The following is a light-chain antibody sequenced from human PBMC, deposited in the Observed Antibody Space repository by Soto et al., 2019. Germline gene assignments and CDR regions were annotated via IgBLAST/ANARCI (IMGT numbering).Light chain of an antibody. CDR1: QSVSNNY. V-gene: IGKV3-20*01. Sequence: EIVLTQSPGTLSLSPGERATLSCRASQSVSNNYLAWYQQKPGQAPRLLIYGASSRATGIPDRVSGSGSGTDFTLTISGLEPEDFAVYYCQQYGSSGTFGQGTKVDIK. CDR3: QQYGSSGT. J-gene: IGKJ1*01. CDR2: GAS.